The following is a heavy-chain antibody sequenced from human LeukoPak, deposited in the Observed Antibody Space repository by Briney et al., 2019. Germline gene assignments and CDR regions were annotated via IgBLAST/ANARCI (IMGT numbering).Heavy chain of an antibody. CDR1: GFTFSSYS. CDR3: ASSIVGATKAHTDY. CDR2: ISSSSSTI. V-gene: IGHV3-48*04. J-gene: IGHJ4*02. D-gene: IGHD1-26*01. Sequence: GGSLRLSCAASGFTFSSYSMNWVRQAPGKGLEWVSYISSSSSTIYYADSVKGRFTISRDNAKNSLYLQMNSLRAEDTAVYYCASSIVGATKAHTDYWGQGTLVTVSS.